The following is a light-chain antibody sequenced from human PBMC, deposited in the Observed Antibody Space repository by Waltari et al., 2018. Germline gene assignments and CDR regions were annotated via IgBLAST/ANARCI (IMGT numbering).Light chain of an antibody. CDR3: SSYTSSSTRV. CDR2: DVS. J-gene: IGLJ1*01. V-gene: IGLV2-14*03. CDR1: SSDVGAYSY. Sequence: QSALTQPASVSGSPGQSITISCTGTSSDVGAYSYVSWYQQHPGKAPKLMIYDVSSRPSGVSNRFPGSKSGNTASLTSSGLQAEDEADYYCSSYTSSSTRVFGTGTKVTVL.